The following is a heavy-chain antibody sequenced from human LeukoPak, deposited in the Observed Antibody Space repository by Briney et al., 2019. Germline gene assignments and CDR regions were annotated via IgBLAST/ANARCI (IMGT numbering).Heavy chain of an antibody. CDR2: IYYSGST. Sequence: SETLSLTCTVSGGSISSSSYFWSWVRQPPGKGLEWIGYIYYSGSTNYNPSLKSRVTISVDTSKNQFSLKLSSVTAADTAVYYCARGRSTWPYFDYWGQGTLVTVSS. J-gene: IGHJ4*02. CDR3: ARGRSTWPYFDY. D-gene: IGHD2-15*01. V-gene: IGHV4-61*05. CDR1: GGSISSSSYF.